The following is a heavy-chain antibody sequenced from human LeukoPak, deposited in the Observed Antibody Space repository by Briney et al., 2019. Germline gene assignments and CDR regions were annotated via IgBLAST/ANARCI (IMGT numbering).Heavy chain of an antibody. Sequence: EASVKVSCKASGGTFSSYAISWVRQAPGQGLEWMGGFIPIFGTANYAQKFQGRVTITAGESTSTAYMELSSLRSEDTAVYYCARGSSWYGSDYWGQGTLVTVPS. CDR3: ARGSSWYGSDY. D-gene: IGHD6-13*01. V-gene: IGHV1-69*13. CDR1: GGTFSSYA. J-gene: IGHJ4*02. CDR2: FIPIFGTA.